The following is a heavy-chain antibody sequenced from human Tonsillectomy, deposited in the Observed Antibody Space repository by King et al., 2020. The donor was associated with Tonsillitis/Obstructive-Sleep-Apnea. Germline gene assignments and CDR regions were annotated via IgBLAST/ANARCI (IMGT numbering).Heavy chain of an antibody. CDR2: ISYDGSNK. CDR1: GFTFSSYG. J-gene: IGHJ6*03. V-gene: IGHV3-30*18. Sequence: VQLVESGGGVVHPGRSLRLSCAASGFTFSSYGMHWVRQAPGKGLEWVAVISYDGSNKYYADSVKGRFTISRDNSKNTLYLQMNSLRAEDTAVYYCAKDPPAAAGTPIGYYYYMDVWGKGTTVTVSS. D-gene: IGHD6-13*01. CDR3: AKDPPAAAGTPIGYYYYMDV.